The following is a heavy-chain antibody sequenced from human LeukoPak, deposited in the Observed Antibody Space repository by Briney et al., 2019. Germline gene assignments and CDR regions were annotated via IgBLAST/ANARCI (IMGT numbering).Heavy chain of an antibody. D-gene: IGHD3-3*01. J-gene: IGHJ6*03. CDR3: ARTGDYDFWSAYHFYYYYYMDV. Sequence: GGSLRLSCAAPGFTFSSYSMNWVRRAPGKGLEWVSSINSNSSYIYYTDSLKGRFTISRDNAKNSLYLQMNSLRAEDTAVYYCARTGDYDFWSAYHFYYYYYMDVWGKGTTVTVSS. V-gene: IGHV3-21*01. CDR2: INSNSSYI. CDR1: GFTFSSYS.